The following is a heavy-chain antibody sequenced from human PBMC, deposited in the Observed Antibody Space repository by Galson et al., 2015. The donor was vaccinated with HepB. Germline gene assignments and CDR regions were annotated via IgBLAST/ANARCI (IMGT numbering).Heavy chain of an antibody. CDR3: AKDNSYTAMVTEGFDY. D-gene: IGHD5-18*01. CDR1: GFTFDNYA. Sequence: SLRLSCAASGFTFDNYAMHWVRQAPGKGLEWVSGISCDSGSIGYADSVKGRFTISRDNAKNSMYLQMNSMRAEDTALYYCAKDNSYTAMVTEGFDYWGQGTLVTVSS. CDR2: ISCDSGSI. V-gene: IGHV3-9*01. J-gene: IGHJ4*02.